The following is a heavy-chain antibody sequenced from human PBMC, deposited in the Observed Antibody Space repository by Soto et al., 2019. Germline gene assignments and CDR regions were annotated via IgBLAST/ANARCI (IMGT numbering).Heavy chain of an antibody. CDR1: GYTFTSYG. V-gene: IGHV1-18*01. Sequence: QVQLVQSGAEVKKPGASVKVSCKASGYTFTSYGISWVRQAPGQGLEWMGWISAYNGNTNYAQKPQGRVTLTTDTSTSTAYMELRSLRSDDTAVYYCAREGYCISTSCYAGSYYYYGMDVWGQGTTVTVSS. CDR3: AREGYCISTSCYAGSYYYYGMDV. J-gene: IGHJ6*02. D-gene: IGHD2-2*01. CDR2: ISAYNGNT.